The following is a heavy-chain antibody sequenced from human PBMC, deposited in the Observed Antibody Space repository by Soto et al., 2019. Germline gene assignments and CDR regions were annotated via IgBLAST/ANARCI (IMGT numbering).Heavy chain of an antibody. CDR2: IIPIFGTA. J-gene: IGHJ3*02. CDR3: ASTAVAGNDAFDI. V-gene: IGHV1-69*13. D-gene: IGHD6-19*01. Sequence: SVKVSCKASGGTFSSYAIRWVRQAPGQGLEWMGGIIPIFGTANYAQKFQGRVTITADESTSTAYMELSSLRSEDTAVYYCASTAVAGNDAFDIWGQGTMVTVSS. CDR1: GGTFSSYA.